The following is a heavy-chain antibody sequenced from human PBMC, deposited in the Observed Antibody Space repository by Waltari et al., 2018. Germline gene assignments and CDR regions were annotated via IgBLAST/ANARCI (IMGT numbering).Heavy chain of an antibody. CDR2: SYHSGST. J-gene: IGHJ4*02. D-gene: IGHD1-26*01. CDR3: ARLGFGGATTNY. V-gene: IGHV4-38-2*01. CDR1: GYSISSGYY. Sequence: QVQLQESGPGLVKPSETLSLTCAVSGYSISSGYYWGWIRQPPGKGLEWIGSSYHSGSTYYNPSLKSRVTISVDTSKNQFSLKLSSVTAADTAVYYCARLGFGGATTNYWGQGTLVTVSS.